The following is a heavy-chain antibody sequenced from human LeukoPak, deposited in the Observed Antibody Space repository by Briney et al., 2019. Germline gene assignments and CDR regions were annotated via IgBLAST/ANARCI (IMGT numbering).Heavy chain of an antibody. CDR3: ARGLRDLGYCSGGSCYPTLDY. CDR1: GGSFSGYY. D-gene: IGHD2-15*01. V-gene: IGHV4-34*01. CDR2: INHSGST. Sequence: SETLSLTCAVYGGSFSGYYWSWIRQPPGKGLEWIGEINHSGSTIYNPSLKSRVTISVDTSKNQFSLKLSSVTAADTAVYYCARGLRDLGYCSGGSCYPTLDYWGQGTLVTVSS. J-gene: IGHJ4*02.